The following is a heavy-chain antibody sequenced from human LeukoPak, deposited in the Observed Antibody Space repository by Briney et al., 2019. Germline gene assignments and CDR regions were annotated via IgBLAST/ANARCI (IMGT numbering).Heavy chain of an antibody. CDR2: IYYSGST. J-gene: IGHJ3*02. CDR1: GGSISSSNW. CDR3: ARDIISSGLDDAFDI. Sequence: PSGTLSLTCAVSGGSISSSNWWSWVRQPPGKGLEWIGSIYYSGSTYYNPSLKSRVSISVDTSKNQFSLKLSSVTAADTAVYYCARDIISSGLDDAFDIWGQGTMVTVSS. D-gene: IGHD3-10*01. V-gene: IGHV4-4*02.